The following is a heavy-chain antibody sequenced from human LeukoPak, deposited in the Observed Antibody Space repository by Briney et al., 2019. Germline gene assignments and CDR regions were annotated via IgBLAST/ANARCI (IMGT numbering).Heavy chain of an antibody. J-gene: IGHJ4*02. Sequence: PGGSLRLSCAASGFIFSNYWMGWVRQAPGKGLEWVAYIRPDGSAKFYLDSVKGRFTISRDYAENSVYLRMNSLRVEDTALYFCLRPFPGDCSSPRCHGFDLWGQGTLVTVS. CDR1: GFIFSNYW. D-gene: IGHD2-2*01. V-gene: IGHV3-7*01. CDR2: IRPDGSAK. CDR3: LRPFPGDCSSPRCHGFDL.